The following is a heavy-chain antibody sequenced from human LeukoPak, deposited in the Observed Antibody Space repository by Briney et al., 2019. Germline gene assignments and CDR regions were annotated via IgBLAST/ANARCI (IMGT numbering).Heavy chain of an antibody. CDR3: AARYYDFWSGYYPFDY. D-gene: IGHD3-3*01. J-gene: IGHJ4*02. Sequence: SETLSLTCAVYGGSFSGYYWSWIRQPPGKGLEWIGEINHSGSTNYNPSLKSRVTISVDTSKNQFSLKLSSVTAANTAVYYCAARYYDFWSGYYPFDYWGQGTLVTVSS. V-gene: IGHV4-34*01. CDR2: INHSGST. CDR1: GGSFSGYY.